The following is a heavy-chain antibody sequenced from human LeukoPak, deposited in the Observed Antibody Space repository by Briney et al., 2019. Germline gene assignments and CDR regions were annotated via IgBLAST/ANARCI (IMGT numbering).Heavy chain of an antibody. CDR3: ASSSGSYRVPGKFDY. V-gene: IGHV1-69*13. CDR2: IIPIFGTA. J-gene: IGHJ4*02. CDR1: GGTFSSYA. D-gene: IGHD1-26*01. Sequence: GASVKVSCKASGGTFSSYAISWVRQAPGQGLEWMGGIIPIFGTANYAQKFQGRVTIPADESTSTAYMELSSLRSEDTAVYYCASSSGSYRVPGKFDYWGQGTLVTVSS.